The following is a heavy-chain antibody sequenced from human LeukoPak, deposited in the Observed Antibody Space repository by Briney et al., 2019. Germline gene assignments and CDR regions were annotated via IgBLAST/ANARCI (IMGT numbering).Heavy chain of an antibody. CDR2: IYTTPTP. CDR3: ARQTWKYAPLRFDH. CDR1: GGSISSSNYY. D-gene: IGHD1-7*01. V-gene: IGHV4-39*01. J-gene: IGHJ5*02. Sequence: SETLSLTCTVSGGSISSSNYYWGWLRQPPGRGLEGLGTIYTTPTPYYTPSLNSRLTISLATSNNQFSLMLSSVTAADTAVYYCARQTWKYAPLRFDHWGQGILVTVSS.